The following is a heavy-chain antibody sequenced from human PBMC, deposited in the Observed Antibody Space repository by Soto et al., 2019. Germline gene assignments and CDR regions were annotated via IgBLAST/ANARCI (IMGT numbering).Heavy chain of an antibody. D-gene: IGHD3-10*01. CDR2: IIPILGIA. V-gene: IGHV1-69*04. Sequence: ASVKVSCKASGGTFSSYTISWVRQAPGQGLEWMGRIIPILGIANYAQKFQGRVTITADKSTSTAYMELSSLRSEDTAVYYCARDEMKDYYYGSGSYSWFDPWGQGTLVTVSS. CDR1: GGTFSSYT. J-gene: IGHJ5*02. CDR3: ARDEMKDYYYGSGSYSWFDP.